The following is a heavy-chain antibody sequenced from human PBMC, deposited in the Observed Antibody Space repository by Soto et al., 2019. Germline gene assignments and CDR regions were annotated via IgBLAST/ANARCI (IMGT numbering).Heavy chain of an antibody. J-gene: IGHJ4*02. CDR2: IKEDGSQK. D-gene: IGHD6-6*01. CDR3: VRLRSSSGYFDY. V-gene: IGHV3-7*01. Sequence: GGSLRLSCAASGFTLSNSWMSWVRQAPGKGLGWVANIKEDGSQKVYVDSVRGRFTISRDNAKNSLYLQMNSLRADDTAVYYCVRLRSSSGYFDYWGQGTLVTVSS. CDR1: GFTLSNSW.